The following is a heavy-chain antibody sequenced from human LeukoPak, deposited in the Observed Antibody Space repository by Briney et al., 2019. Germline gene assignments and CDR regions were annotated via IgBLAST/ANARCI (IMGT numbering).Heavy chain of an antibody. Sequence: GGSLRLSCVISGITVSTNYMSWVRQAPGKGLEWVAAISNSGGDTFYSDSGKGRFTIARDNSKNTLYLQMNSLRVDDTAVYYCAQQLGYCSGGTCYFTYWGQGTLVTVSS. D-gene: IGHD2-15*01. J-gene: IGHJ1*01. CDR3: AQQLGYCSGGTCYFTY. V-gene: IGHV3-23*01. CDR1: GITVSTNY. CDR2: ISNSGGDT.